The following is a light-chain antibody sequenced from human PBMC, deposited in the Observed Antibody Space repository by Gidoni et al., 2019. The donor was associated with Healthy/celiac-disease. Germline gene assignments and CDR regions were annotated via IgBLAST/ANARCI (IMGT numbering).Light chain of an antibody. CDR2: GAS. J-gene: IGKJ1*01. CDR1: QSVSSN. V-gene: IGKV3-15*01. CDR3: QQYNNWPRWT. Sequence: EIVMTQSPATLSVSPGERATLSCRASQSVSSNLAWYQQKPGQAPRLLIYGASTRATGIPARFSGSGSGTEFTLTISSLQSEDFAVYYCQQYNNWPRWTCGHGTKVEIK.